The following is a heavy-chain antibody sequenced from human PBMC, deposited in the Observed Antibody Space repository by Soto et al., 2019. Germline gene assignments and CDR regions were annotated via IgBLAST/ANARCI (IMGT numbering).Heavy chain of an antibody. CDR3: ARIIPGSGSWYFDY. V-gene: IGHV4-31*03. CDR2: IYYSGST. J-gene: IGHJ4*02. CDR1: GGSISSGCYY. D-gene: IGHD3-10*01. Sequence: SETLSLTCTVSGGSISSGCYYWSWIRQHPGKGLEWIGYIYYSGSTYYNPSLKSRVTISVDTSKNQFSLKLSSVTAADTAVYYCARIIPGSGSWYFDYWGQGTLVTVSS.